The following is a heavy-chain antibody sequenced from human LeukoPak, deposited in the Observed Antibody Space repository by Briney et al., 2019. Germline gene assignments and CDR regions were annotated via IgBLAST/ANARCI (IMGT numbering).Heavy chain of an antibody. V-gene: IGHV3-49*04. D-gene: IGHD2-8*01. Sequence: PGRSLRLSCTASGFTFGDYAMNWVRRAPGKGLEWVGFIRSKAYGGTTEYAASVKGRFTISRDDSKSIAYLQMNSLKTEDTAVYYCTRVSGYCTNGVCFLSYYYMDVWGKGTTVTVSS. CDR2: IRSKAYGGTT. CDR3: TRVSGYCTNGVCFLSYYYMDV. J-gene: IGHJ6*03. CDR1: GFTFGDYA.